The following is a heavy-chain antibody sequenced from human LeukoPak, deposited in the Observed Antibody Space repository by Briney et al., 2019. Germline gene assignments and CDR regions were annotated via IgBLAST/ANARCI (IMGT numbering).Heavy chain of an antibody. Sequence: ASVKVSCKASGYTFTSYDINWVRQATAQGLEWMGWMNPNSGNTGYAQKFQGRVTMTRNTSISTAYMELSSLRSDDTAVYYCARAKFRRGVPDAFDIWGQGTMVTVSS. CDR1: GYTFTSYD. V-gene: IGHV1-8*01. D-gene: IGHD3-10*01. CDR2: MNPNSGNT. J-gene: IGHJ3*02. CDR3: ARAKFRRGVPDAFDI.